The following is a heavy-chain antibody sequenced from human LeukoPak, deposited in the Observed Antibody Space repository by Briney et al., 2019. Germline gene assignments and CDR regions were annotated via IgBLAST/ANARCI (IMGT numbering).Heavy chain of an antibody. V-gene: IGHV1-46*01. Sequence: ASVKVSCKASGYTFTSYYMHWVRQAPGQGLEWMGIINPSGGSTSYAQKFQGRVTMTRDTSTSKVYMELSSRRYEDTVVYYWARWGDSRWDDYWGQGTLVTVSS. CDR2: INPSGGST. CDR1: GYTFTSYY. J-gene: IGHJ4*02. CDR3: ARWGDSRWDDY. D-gene: IGHD6-13*01.